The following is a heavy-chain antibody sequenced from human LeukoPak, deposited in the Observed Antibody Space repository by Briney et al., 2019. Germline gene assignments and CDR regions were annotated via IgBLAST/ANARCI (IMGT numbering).Heavy chain of an antibody. CDR1: GFTFTSSA. CDR3: ARVQGRISAWGAFDI. D-gene: IGHD3-16*01. V-gene: IGHV1-18*01. Sequence: ASVKVSCKASGFTFTSSAVQWVRQARGQGLEWMGWISAYNGNTNYAQKLQGRVTMTTDTSTNTAYMELSSLRSDDTAVYYCARVQGRISAWGAFDIWGQGTEVTVSS. CDR2: ISAYNGNT. J-gene: IGHJ3*02.